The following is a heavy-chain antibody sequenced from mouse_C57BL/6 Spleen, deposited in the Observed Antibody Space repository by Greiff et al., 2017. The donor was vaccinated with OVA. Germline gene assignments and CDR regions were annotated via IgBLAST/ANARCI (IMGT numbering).Heavy chain of an antibody. J-gene: IGHJ4*01. CDR3: ARHGTTVVAKAMDY. Sequence: EVQLVESGGGLVKPGGSLKLSCAASGFTFGDYGMHWVRQAPERGLEWVAYISSGSSTIYYADTVKGRFTISRDNAKNTLFLQMTSLRSEDTAMYYCARHGTTVVAKAMDYWGQGTSVTVSS. CDR2: ISSGSSTI. D-gene: IGHD1-1*01. V-gene: IGHV5-17*01. CDR1: GFTFGDYG.